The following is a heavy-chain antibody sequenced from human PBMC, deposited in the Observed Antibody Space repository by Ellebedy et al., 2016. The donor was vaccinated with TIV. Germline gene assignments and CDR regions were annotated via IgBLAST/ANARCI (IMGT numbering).Heavy chain of an antibody. V-gene: IGHV3-30*03. CDR2: LSSDGSNK. D-gene: IGHD3-10*01. CDR3: ARGGSSGSSDY. J-gene: IGHJ4*02. Sequence: GGSLRLXXLASGFTFTSHGIYWGRPAPGKGWEWMAVLSSDGSNKYYADSVKGRFTISRDNSKNTLYLQMNSLRTDDMAVYYCARGGSSGSSDYWGQGTLVTVSS. CDR1: GFTFTSHG.